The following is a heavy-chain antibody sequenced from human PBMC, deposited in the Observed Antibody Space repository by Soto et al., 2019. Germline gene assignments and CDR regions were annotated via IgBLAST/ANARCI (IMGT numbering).Heavy chain of an antibody. V-gene: IGHV3-30*18. CDR1: GFTFSSYG. CDR2: ISYDGSNK. Sequence: QVQLMESGGGVVQPGRSLRLSCAASGFTFSSYGMHWVRQAPGKGLEWVAVISYDGSNKYYADSVKGRFTISRDNSKNTLYLQMNSLRAEDTAVYYCAKDLQLSAPDYGDYGIYWGQGTLVTVSS. J-gene: IGHJ4*02. CDR3: AKDLQLSAPDYGDYGIY. D-gene: IGHD4-17*01.